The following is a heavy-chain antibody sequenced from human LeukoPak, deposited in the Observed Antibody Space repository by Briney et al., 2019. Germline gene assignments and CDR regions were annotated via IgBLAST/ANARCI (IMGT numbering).Heavy chain of an antibody. Sequence: SETLSLTCTVSGGSISSGGYYWSWIRQHPGKGLEWIGYIYYSGSTYYNPSLKSRVTISADTSKNQFSLKLSSVTAADTAVYYCARAPSTNDYGDLTFDYWGQGTLVTVSS. D-gene: IGHD4-17*01. CDR3: ARAPSTNDYGDLTFDY. CDR2: IYYSGST. CDR1: GGSISSGGYY. J-gene: IGHJ4*02. V-gene: IGHV4-31*03.